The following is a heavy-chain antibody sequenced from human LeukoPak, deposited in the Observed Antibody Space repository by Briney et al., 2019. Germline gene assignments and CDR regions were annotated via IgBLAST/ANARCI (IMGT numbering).Heavy chain of an antibody. V-gene: IGHV4-30-2*01. Sequence: PAETLSLTCTVSGGSISSGGYYWSWIRQPPGKGLEWIGYIYHSGSTYYNPSLKSRVTISVDRSKNQFSLKLSSVTAADTAVYYCARDSRAWNWGQGTLVTVSS. CDR3: ARDSRAWN. D-gene: IGHD5-12*01. CDR1: GGSISSGGYY. J-gene: IGHJ4*02. CDR2: IYHSGST.